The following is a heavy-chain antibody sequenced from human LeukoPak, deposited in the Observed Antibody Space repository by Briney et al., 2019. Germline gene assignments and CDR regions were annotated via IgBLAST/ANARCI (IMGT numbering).Heavy chain of an antibody. D-gene: IGHD1-26*01. Sequence: GGSLRLSCAASGITVSSNYMSWVRQAPGKGLDWVSVIYSGGSTYYADSVKGRFTISRDNSKNTLYLQMNSLRAEDTAVYYCARDGTGSYGLDYWGQGTLVTVSS. CDR2: IYSGGST. CDR1: GITVSSNY. V-gene: IGHV3-53*01. CDR3: ARDGTGSYGLDY. J-gene: IGHJ4*02.